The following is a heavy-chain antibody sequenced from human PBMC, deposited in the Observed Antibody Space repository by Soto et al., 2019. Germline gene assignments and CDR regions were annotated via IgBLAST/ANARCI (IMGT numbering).Heavy chain of an antibody. D-gene: IGHD2-2*01. Sequence: QVQLVQSGAEVKKPGSSVKVSCKASGGTFGSYAITWVRRAPGQGLEWLGGIIPILNSPAYAQKFQARVVITADEMTNTAYMELKSLRFDDTAVYYCAREAPYCTSATCPKFYDMDVWGQGTTVTVAS. CDR1: GGTFGSYA. V-gene: IGHV1-69*01. CDR2: IIPILNSP. CDR3: AREAPYCTSATCPKFYDMDV. J-gene: IGHJ6*02.